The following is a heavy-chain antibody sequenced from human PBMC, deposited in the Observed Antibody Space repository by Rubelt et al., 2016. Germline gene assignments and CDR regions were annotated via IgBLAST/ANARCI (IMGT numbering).Heavy chain of an antibody. Sequence: VQLVESGGGVVQPGRSLRLSCAASGFAFSSYAMSWVRQAPGKGLEWVSAISGSGGSTYYAESVKGRFTISRDNSKNTLYLQMNSLRAEDAAVYYCAKADGDFDYWGQGTLVTVSS. CDR2: ISGSGGST. CDR3: AKADGDFDY. D-gene: IGHD4-17*01. V-gene: IGHV3-23*04. CDR1: GFAFSSYA. J-gene: IGHJ4*02.